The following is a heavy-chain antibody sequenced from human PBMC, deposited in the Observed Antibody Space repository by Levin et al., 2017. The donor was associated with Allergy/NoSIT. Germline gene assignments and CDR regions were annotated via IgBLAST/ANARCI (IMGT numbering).Heavy chain of an antibody. D-gene: IGHD5-12*01. CDR3: TRPSGYDTYYYYGMDV. CDR1: GFTFSASA. J-gene: IGHJ6*02. V-gene: IGHV3-73*01. Sequence: LSLTCADSGFTFSASAMHWVRQASGKGLEWVGRIRSKANSYATEYAASVKGRFNISRDDSKNTAYLQMNSLKTEDTAVYYCTRPSGYDTYYYYGMDVWGQGTTVTVSS. CDR2: IRSKANSYAT.